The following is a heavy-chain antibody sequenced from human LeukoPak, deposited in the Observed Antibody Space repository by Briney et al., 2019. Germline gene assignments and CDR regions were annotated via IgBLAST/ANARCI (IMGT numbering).Heavy chain of an antibody. J-gene: IGHJ4*02. Sequence: GGSLRLSCAASGFTFSSYSMNWVRQAPGKGLEWVSSISSSSSYIYYADSVKGRFTISRDNAKNSLYLQMNSLRAEDTAVYHCARDPPEYQLLSGDYWGQGTLVTVSS. CDR3: ARDPPEYQLLSGDY. D-gene: IGHD2-2*01. V-gene: IGHV3-21*01. CDR1: GFTFSSYS. CDR2: ISSSSSYI.